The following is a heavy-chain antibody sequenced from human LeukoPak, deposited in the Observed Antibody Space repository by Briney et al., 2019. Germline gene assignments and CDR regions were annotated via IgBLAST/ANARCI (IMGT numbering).Heavy chain of an antibody. Sequence: GGSLRLSCAASGFTFSNYAMSWVRQAAGKGLEWVSSTSGSGGATYYADSVKGRFTISRDNSRNTLFLQMTSLRGEDTAVYYCAKDRPSYHADNGHYYRRNGDYWGQGTLVTVSS. CDR1: GFTFSNYA. V-gene: IGHV3-23*01. CDR3: AKDRPSYHADNGHYYRRNGDY. CDR2: TSGSGGAT. D-gene: IGHD3-22*01. J-gene: IGHJ4*02.